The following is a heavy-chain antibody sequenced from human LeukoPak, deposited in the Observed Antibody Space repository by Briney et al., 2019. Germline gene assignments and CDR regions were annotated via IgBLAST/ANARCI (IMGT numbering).Heavy chain of an antibody. D-gene: IGHD6-13*01. CDR1: GFTFSSYS. CDR3: ARGGTAAATHMSFDF. V-gene: IGHV3-21*01. CDR2: MSSSSTHI. J-gene: IGHJ4*02. Sequence: KPGGSLRLSCEAPGFTFSSYSMNWVRQAPGKGLEWVSSMSSSSTHIYYADSVKGRFTISRDNAKKSLYLQMNSLRAADTAVYYCARGGTAAATHMSFDFWGQGSLVTVSS.